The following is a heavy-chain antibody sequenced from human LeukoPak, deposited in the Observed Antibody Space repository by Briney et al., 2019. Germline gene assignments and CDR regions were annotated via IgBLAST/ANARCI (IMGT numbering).Heavy chain of an antibody. CDR3: ASIDIVVVPAAKNYYYGMDV. V-gene: IGHV4-34*01. CDR1: GGSFSGYY. J-gene: IGHJ6*02. CDR2: INHSGST. Sequence: SETLSLTCAVYGGSFSGYYWSWIRQPPGKGLEWIGEINHSGSTNYNPSLKSRVTISVDTSKNQFSLKLSSVTAVDTAVYYCASIDIVVVPAAKNYYYGMDVWGQGTTVTVSS. D-gene: IGHD2-2*01.